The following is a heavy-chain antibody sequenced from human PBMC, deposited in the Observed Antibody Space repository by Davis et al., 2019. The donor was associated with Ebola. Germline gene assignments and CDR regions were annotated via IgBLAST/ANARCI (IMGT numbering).Heavy chain of an antibody. CDR2: ISAYNGNT. J-gene: IGHJ4*02. CDR3: ARDRVVVIDY. D-gene: IGHD3-22*01. CDR1: VYTFTGYY. V-gene: IGHV1-18*04. Sequence: SVTVSCKASVYTFTGYYIHWVRHAPGQGLERMGWISAYNGNTNYAQKLQGRVTMTTDTSTSTAYMELRSLRSDDTAVYYCARDRVVVIDYWGQGTLVTVSS.